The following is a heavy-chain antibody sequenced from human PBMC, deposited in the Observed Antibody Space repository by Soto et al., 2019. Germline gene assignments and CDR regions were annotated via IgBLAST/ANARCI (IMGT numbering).Heavy chain of an antibody. CDR1: GGSISSSSYY. CDR2: IYYSGST. D-gene: IGHD6-13*01. J-gene: IGHJ4*02. CDR3: ARRVDVRAAPFDY. V-gene: IGHV4-39*01. Sequence: QLQLQESGPGLVKPSETLSLTCTVSGGSISSSSYYWGWIRQPPGKGLEWIGSIYYSGSTYYNPSLKSRVTISVDTSKNQFSLKLSSVIAADTAVYYCARRVDVRAAPFDYWGQGTLVTVSS.